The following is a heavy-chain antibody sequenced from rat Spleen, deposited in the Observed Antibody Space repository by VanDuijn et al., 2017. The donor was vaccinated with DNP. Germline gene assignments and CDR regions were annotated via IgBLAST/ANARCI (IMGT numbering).Heavy chain of an antibody. CDR2: INTGSGGT. CDR3: ARGGDGVWLAY. CDR1: GYTFTTYY. D-gene: IGHD1-1*01. Sequence: QIQLQQSGAELAKPGSSVKISCRASGYTFTTYYITWIKQTKGQGREYIGYINTGSGGTYYNEKFEGKASLTVGKSSSTAFMQLNSLTPDDSAVFYCARGGDGVWLAYWGQGTLVTVSS. V-gene: IGHV1-43*01. J-gene: IGHJ3*01.